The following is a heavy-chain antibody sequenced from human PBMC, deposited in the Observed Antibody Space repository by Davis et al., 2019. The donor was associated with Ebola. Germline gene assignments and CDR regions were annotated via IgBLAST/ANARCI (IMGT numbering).Heavy chain of an antibody. Sequence: GESLKISCKGSGYNFNNYWIGWVRQMPGKGLEWMGIIYPGDSDTRYNPSFQGQVTISADKSISTAYLQWSSLKASDTAMYYCARSIAARRGDAFDIWGQGTMVTVSS. D-gene: IGHD6-6*01. CDR2: IYPGDSDT. CDR3: ARSIAARRGDAFDI. CDR1: GYNFNNYW. V-gene: IGHV5-51*01. J-gene: IGHJ3*02.